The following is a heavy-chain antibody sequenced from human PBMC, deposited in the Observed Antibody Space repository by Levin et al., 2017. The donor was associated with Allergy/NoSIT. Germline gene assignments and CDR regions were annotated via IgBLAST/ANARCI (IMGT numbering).Heavy chain of an antibody. CDR2: INHSGST. CDR3: ARGYYDFWSGYNYYYGMDV. CDR1: GGSFSGYY. D-gene: IGHD3-3*01. V-gene: IGHV4-34*01. J-gene: IGHJ6*02. Sequence: SETLSLTCAVYGGSFSGYYWSWIRQPPGKGLEWIGEINHSGSTNYNPSLKSRVTISVDTSKNQFSLKLSSVTAADTAVYYCARGYYDFWSGYNYYYGMDVWGQGTTVTVSS.